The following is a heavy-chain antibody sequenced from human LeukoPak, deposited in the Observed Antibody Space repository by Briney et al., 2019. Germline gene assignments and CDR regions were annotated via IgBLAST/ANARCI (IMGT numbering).Heavy chain of an antibody. CDR1: GITFNSYT. V-gene: IGHV3-21*01. CDR3: ARERQLERLAFGKEGSAFDY. Sequence: GGSLRLSCAASGITFNSYTMNWVRQAPGKGLEWVSSIHSSSSYIYYAASVKGRFTISRDNAKNSLYLQMNRLRAEDTAVYYCARERQLERLAFGKEGSAFDYWGQGTLVTVSS. D-gene: IGHD1-1*01. CDR2: IHSSSSYI. J-gene: IGHJ4*02.